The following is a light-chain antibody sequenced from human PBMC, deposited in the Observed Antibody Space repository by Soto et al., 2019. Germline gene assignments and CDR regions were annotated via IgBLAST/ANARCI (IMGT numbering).Light chain of an antibody. V-gene: IGKV3-11*01. CDR3: QQRSNWPRIT. CDR2: DAS. CDR1: QSVSISY. Sequence: EIVFTQSPGTLSLSPGERATLSCRASQSVSISYLALCQQKPGQAPRLLIYDASNRATGIPARFSGSGSGTDFTLTISSLETEDFAVYDCQQRSNWPRITFGQGTRLEMK. J-gene: IGKJ5*01.